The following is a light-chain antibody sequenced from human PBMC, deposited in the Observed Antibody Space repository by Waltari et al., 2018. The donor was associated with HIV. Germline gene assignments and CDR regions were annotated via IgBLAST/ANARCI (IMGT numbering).Light chain of an antibody. V-gene: IGLV2-14*01. CDR2: EVS. J-gene: IGLJ3*02. CDR3: SSYTSSSTLRV. Sequence: QSALTQPASVSGSPGQSITISCTGTSSDVGGYNYVSWYQQHPGKAPKPMIYEVSNRPSWVSNRFSGSKAGNTASLTISGLQAEDEADYYCSSYTSSSTLRVFGGGTKLTVL. CDR1: SSDVGGYNY.